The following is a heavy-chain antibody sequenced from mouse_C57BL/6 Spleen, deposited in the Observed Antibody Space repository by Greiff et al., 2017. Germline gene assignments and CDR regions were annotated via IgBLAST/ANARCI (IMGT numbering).Heavy chain of an antibody. Sequence: EVKVEESGEGLVKPGGSLKLSCAASGFTFSSYAMSWVRQTPEKRLEWVAYISSGGDYIYYADTVKGRFTISRDNARNTLYLQMSSLKSEDTAMYYCTRERGYDAWFAYWGQGTLVTVSA. CDR2: ISSGGDYI. V-gene: IGHV5-9-1*02. CDR1: GFTFSSYA. J-gene: IGHJ3*01. CDR3: TRERGYDAWFAY. D-gene: IGHD2-2*01.